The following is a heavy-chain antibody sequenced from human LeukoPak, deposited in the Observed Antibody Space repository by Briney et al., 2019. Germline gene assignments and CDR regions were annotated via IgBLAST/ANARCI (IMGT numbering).Heavy chain of an antibody. CDR2: IFSNDEK. CDR1: GFSLSNTGMA. CDR3: ARKAWDNWYFDL. D-gene: IGHD1-26*01. V-gene: IGHV2-26*01. J-gene: IGHJ2*01. Sequence: SGPTLVNPTGTLTLTCTVSGFSLSNTGMAVSWIRQPPGKALEWLAQIFSNDEKSYTTSLKSGLTISKDTSKSQVVLTMTNMDPVDTATYYCARKAWDNWYFDLWGRGTLVTVSS.